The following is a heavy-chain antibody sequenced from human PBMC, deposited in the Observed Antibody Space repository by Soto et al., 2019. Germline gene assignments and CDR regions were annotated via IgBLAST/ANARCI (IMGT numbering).Heavy chain of an antibody. D-gene: IGHD1-26*01. CDR2: INHSGST. V-gene: IGHV4-34*02. CDR1: GGSFSDYY. CDR3: VRGRAFMSRVAFDI. Sequence: QVQLQQRGAGLLKPSETLSLTCAVLGGSFSDYYWTWIRQPSGKGLEWIGEINHSGSTSYNPSLKSRLTLSVDTSTKDFSLNLSSVTAADTAAYHCVRGRAFMSRVAFDIWGQGTMVTVSS. J-gene: IGHJ3*02.